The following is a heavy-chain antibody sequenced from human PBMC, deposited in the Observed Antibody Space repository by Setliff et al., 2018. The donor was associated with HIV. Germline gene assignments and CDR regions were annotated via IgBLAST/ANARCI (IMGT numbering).Heavy chain of an antibody. CDR1: GFTFSDYY. J-gene: IGHJ4*02. D-gene: IGHD2-15*01. Sequence: GGSLRLSCAASGFTFSDYYLNWFRLAPGKGLEWISHITNTGSSTNYADSVKGRFTISRDNAKYSLYLQMNTLRVEDTAVYYCMYGGRTAMTHWGQGTLVTVSS. V-gene: IGHV3-11*04. CDR3: MYGGRTAMTH. CDR2: ITNTGSST.